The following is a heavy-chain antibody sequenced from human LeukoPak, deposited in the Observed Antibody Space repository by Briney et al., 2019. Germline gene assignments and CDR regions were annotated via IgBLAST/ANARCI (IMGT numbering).Heavy chain of an antibody. CDR3: AKDPLRYCSGGSCYSIDS. V-gene: IGHV3-30*18. D-gene: IGHD2-15*01. J-gene: IGHJ4*02. CDR2: ISYDGSNK. CDR1: GFTFSNYG. Sequence: GGSLRLSCAASGFTFSNYGMHWVRQAPGKGLEWVAVISYDGSNKYYADSVKGRFTISRDNSKNMLYLQMNSLRAEDTAVYYCAKDPLRYCSGGSCYSIDSWGQGTLATVSS.